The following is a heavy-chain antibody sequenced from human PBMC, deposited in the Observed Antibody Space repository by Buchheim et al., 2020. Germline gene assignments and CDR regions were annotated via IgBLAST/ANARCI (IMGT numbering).Heavy chain of an antibody. V-gene: IGHV3-7*03. CDR1: GFTFSSYW. CDR3: ARDHRDLVAIPVYYFDF. D-gene: IGHD5-12*01. CDR2: IKQDGSEK. J-gene: IGHJ4*02. Sequence: EVQLVESGGGLVQPGGSLRLSCAASGFTFSSYWMSWVRQAPGKGLEWVANIKQDGSEKYYVDSVKGRFTISRDNAKNSLYLQMNSLRAEDTAVYYCARDHRDLVAIPVYYFDFWGLGTL.